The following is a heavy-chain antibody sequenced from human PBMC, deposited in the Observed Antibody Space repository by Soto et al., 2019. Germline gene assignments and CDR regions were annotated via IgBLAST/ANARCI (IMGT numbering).Heavy chain of an antibody. V-gene: IGHV1-69*13. J-gene: IGHJ6*02. CDR2: IIPIFGTA. Sequence: GASVKVSCKASGGAFSSCAISWVRQAPGQGLEWMGGIIPIFGTANYAQKFQGRVTITADESTSTAYMELSSLRSEDTAVYYCARDRKSIFGVVSHYYYGMDVWGQGTKVTVSS. CDR3: ARDRKSIFGVVSHYYYGMDV. D-gene: IGHD3-3*01. CDR1: GGAFSSCA.